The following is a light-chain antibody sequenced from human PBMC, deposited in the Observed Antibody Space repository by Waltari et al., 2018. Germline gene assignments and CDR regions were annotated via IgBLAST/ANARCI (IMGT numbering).Light chain of an antibody. Sequence: DIQMTQSPSSVSASVGDRVTITCRASQDISNWLAWYQQKPGKAPNLLIYGASSLQTGVPSRFNGSGSGTEFTLTISSLQPEDIATYYCQQDKSFPITFGAGTTVDIK. CDR3: QQDKSFPIT. CDR2: GAS. CDR1: QDISNW. V-gene: IGKV1-12*01. J-gene: IGKJ3*01.